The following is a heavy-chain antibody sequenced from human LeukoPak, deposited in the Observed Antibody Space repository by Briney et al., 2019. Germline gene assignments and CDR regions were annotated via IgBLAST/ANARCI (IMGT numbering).Heavy chain of an antibody. V-gene: IGHV3-48*04. CDR1: GFTFTSYS. CDR2: ISSASNTT. J-gene: IGHJ4*02. Sequence: GGCLRLSCAASGFTFTSYSLNWVRQAPGKGLEWASYISSASNTTHYADSVMGRFTISRDNAKNSLYLQMNSLRAEDTAVYYCARGPQAGEWLRFWGQGTLVTVSS. D-gene: IGHD3-3*01. CDR3: ARGPQAGEWLRF.